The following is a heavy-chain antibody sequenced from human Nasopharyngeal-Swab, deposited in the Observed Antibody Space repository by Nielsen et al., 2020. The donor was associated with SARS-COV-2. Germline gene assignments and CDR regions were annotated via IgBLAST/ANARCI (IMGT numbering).Heavy chain of an antibody. CDR3: AKVAVDRGGDY. J-gene: IGHJ4*02. D-gene: IGHD5-12*01. V-gene: IGHV3-9*01. CDR1: GFTFDDYA. Sequence: GGSLRLSCAASGFTFDDYAMHWVRQAPGKGLEWVSGISWNSGSTGYADSVKGRFTISRDNAKNSLYLQMNSLRAEDTALYYCAKVAVDRGGDYWGQGTLVTVSS. CDR2: ISWNSGST.